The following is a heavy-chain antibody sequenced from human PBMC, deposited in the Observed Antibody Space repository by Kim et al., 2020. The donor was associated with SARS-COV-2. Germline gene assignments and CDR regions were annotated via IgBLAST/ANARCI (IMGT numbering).Heavy chain of an antibody. Sequence: ADSVKGRFTISRDNAKNSLYLQMNSLRAEDTALYYCAKGYYYDSSYYGMDVWGQGTTVTVSS. V-gene: IGHV3-9*01. D-gene: IGHD3-22*01. CDR3: AKGYYYDSSYYGMDV. J-gene: IGHJ6*02.